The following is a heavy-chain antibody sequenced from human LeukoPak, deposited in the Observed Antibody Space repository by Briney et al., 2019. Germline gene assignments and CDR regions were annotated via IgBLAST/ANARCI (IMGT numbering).Heavy chain of an antibody. J-gene: IGHJ4*02. CDR1: GGSISSYY. CDR3: ARAAVGIYYFDY. CDR2: IYCSGST. Sequence: SETLSLTCTVSGGSISSYYWSWIRQPPGEGLEWIGYIYCSGSTNYNPSLKSRVTISVDTSKNQFSLKLSSVTAADTAVYYCARAAVGIYYFDYWGQGTLVTVSS. D-gene: IGHD3-22*01. V-gene: IGHV4-59*01.